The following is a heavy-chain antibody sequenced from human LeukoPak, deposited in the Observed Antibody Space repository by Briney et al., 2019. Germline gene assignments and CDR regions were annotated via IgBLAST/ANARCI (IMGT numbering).Heavy chain of an antibody. CDR2: IKGDASER. CDR1: GFTFSRHW. CDR3: ARVVLYYSYLDV. J-gene: IGHJ6*03. D-gene: IGHD6-13*01. Sequence: PGGSLRLSCAASGFTFSRHWMSWVRQAPGKGLEWVANIKGDASERYYVDSVKGRFTISRDNAKNSLYLQMNSLRAEDTAVYYCARVVLYYSYLDVWGKGTTVTVSS. V-gene: IGHV3-7*01.